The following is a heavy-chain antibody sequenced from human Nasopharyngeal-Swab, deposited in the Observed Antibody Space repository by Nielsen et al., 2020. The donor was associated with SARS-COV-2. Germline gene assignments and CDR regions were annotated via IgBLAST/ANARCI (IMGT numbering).Heavy chain of an antibody. CDR3: ARDGLDYDFWSAYFMDV. D-gene: IGHD3-3*01. J-gene: IGHJ6*02. CDR2: LSSSRSYI. V-gene: IGHV3-21*01. Sequence: GESLKISCAASGFPFNNYNFNWVRQAPGKGLEWVSSLSSSRSYIYYADSVKGRFTISRDNAKNSLYLQMNSLRAEDTAVYYCARDGLDYDFWSAYFMDVWSQGTTVAVSS. CDR1: GFPFNNYN.